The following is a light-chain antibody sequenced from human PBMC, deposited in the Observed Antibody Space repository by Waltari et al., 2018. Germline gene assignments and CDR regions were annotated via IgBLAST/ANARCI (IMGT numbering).Light chain of an antibody. CDR3: SSYSGSNNLGV. J-gene: IGLJ2*01. Sequence: QSALTQPASASGSPGQSVTISCTGTSSDVGGYNYVSWYQQHPGKAPKLSISEVNKRPSGVPDRFSGSKSGNTASLTVSGLQADDEADYYCSSYSGSNNLGVFGGGTKLTVL. CDR1: SSDVGGYNY. CDR2: EVN. V-gene: IGLV2-8*01.